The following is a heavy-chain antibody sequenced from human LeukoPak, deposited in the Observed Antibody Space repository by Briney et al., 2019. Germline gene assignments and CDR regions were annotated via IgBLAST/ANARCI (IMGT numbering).Heavy chain of an antibody. CDR1: GFTFSRYW. CDR3: ARLFVYGSGAEAFDY. D-gene: IGHD3-10*01. CDR2: IHEDGSEQ. V-gene: IGHV3-7*03. J-gene: IGHJ4*02. Sequence: GGSLRLSCAASGFTFSRYWMTWVRQAPGKGLEWVANIHEDGSEQYYVDSVRGRFTISRDNAKNLVSLQMNSLGVEDTAVYFCARLFVYGSGAEAFDYWGQGTLVTVSS.